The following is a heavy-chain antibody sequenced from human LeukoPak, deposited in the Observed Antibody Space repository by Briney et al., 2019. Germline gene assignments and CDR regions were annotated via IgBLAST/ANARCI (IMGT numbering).Heavy chain of an antibody. CDR2: INPNSGGT. J-gene: IGHJ4*02. CDR3: ARAEDYLYYFDY. D-gene: IGHD4-17*01. CDR1: GYTFTGYY. Sequence: ASVKVSCKASGYTFTGYYMHWVRQAPGQGLEWMGWINPNSGGTNYAQKFQGRVTMTRDTSISTAYMELSRLRSDDTAVYYCARAEDYLYYFDYWGQGTLVTVSS. V-gene: IGHV1-2*02.